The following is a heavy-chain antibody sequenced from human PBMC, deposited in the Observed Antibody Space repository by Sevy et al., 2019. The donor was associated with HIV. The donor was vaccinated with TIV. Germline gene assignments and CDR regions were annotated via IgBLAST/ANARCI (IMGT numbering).Heavy chain of an antibody. D-gene: IGHD3-22*01. V-gene: IGHV1-24*01. CDR2: FDPEDGET. CDR1: GYTLTELS. CDR3: ATGPFYYCSSGYYFRALDY. J-gene: IGHJ4*02. Sequence: ASVKVSCKVSGYTLTELSMHWVRQAPGKGLEWMGGFDPEDGETIYAQKFQGRVTMTEDTSTDTAYMELRSRRSEDTAVYYCATGPFYYCSSGYYFRALDYWGQGTLVTVSS.